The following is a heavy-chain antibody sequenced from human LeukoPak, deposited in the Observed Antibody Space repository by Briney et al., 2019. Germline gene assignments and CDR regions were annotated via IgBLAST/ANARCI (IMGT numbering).Heavy chain of an antibody. CDR3: ARDRGYNAFDI. CDR1: GFTLSSYW. J-gene: IGHJ3*02. Sequence: SGGSLRLSCAASGFTLSSYWMHWVRQAPGKGLVWVSRSNSDGTNTSYADSVKGRFTTSRDNAKNSMYLQMNSLRADDTAEYYCARDRGYNAFDIWGQGTMVTVSS. CDR2: SNSDGTNT. D-gene: IGHD5-18*01. V-gene: IGHV3-74*01.